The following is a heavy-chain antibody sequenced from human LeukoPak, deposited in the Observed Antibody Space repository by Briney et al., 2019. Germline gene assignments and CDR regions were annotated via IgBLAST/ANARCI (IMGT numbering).Heavy chain of an antibody. J-gene: IGHJ4*02. Sequence: PSETLSLTCSVSGGSISSYYWSWIRRPPGKGLEWIGYMHYSGSTNYNPSLKSRVTISLNTSKNQFSLKLSSVTAADTAVYYCARVNKIWEYFDYWGRGTLVTVSS. V-gene: IGHV4-59*01. CDR3: ARVNKIWEYFDY. CDR1: GGSISSYY. CDR2: MHYSGST. D-gene: IGHD1-26*01.